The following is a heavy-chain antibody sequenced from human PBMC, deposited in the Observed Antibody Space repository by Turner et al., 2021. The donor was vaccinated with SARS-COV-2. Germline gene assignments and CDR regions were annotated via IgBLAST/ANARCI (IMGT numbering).Heavy chain of an antibody. CDR2: IWYAGSYK. Sequence: QVQLVEYGGGVVKPGRSLRPSCAASGFTFSSYGMHWVRQAPGKGLEWVAVIWYAGSYKYYADSVKGRFTISRDNSKNTLYLQMNSLRAEDTALYYCARDGGTGTTFPFFDYWGQGTLVTVSS. CDR1: GFTFSSYG. D-gene: IGHD1-7*01. CDR3: ARDGGTGTTFPFFDY. V-gene: IGHV3-33*01. J-gene: IGHJ4*02.